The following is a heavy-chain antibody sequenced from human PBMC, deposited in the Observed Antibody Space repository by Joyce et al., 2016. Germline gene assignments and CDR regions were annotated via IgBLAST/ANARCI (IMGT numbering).Heavy chain of an antibody. Sequence: EVQLVESGGGLIQPGGSLRLSCAASGFTLSSYWMHWVRQAPGKGRVWVARINSVDGRTTYADSVKDRFTISRDNAKNTLYLQMNSLRAEDTAIYCCARGYSYGMDVWGQGTTVTVSS. V-gene: IGHV3-74*01. CDR2: INSVDGRT. J-gene: IGHJ6*02. CDR1: GFTLSSYW. CDR3: ARGYSYGMDV.